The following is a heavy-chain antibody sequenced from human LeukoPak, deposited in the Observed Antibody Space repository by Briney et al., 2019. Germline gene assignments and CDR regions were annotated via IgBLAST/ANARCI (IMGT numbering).Heavy chain of an antibody. J-gene: IGHJ4*02. D-gene: IGHD7-27*01. V-gene: IGHV3-9*01. CDR1: GFTFGAYS. Sequence: SLRLSCAASGFTFGAYSIHWVRQVPGKDLEGVSGISWNSGTIDYVDSVRGRFTISRDNAKSSLYLQMNSLRADDTALYYCAKGSWGSPFDSWGQGTLVAVSS. CDR3: AKGSWGSPFDS. CDR2: ISWNSGTI.